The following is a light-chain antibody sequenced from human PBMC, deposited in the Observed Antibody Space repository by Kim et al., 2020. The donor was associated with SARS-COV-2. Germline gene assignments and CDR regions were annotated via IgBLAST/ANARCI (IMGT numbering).Light chain of an antibody. J-gene: IGLJ2*01. CDR1: SSDVSGYNY. V-gene: IGLV2-8*01. CDR2: EVS. CDR3: SSYAGSNNLV. Sequence: LTQPPSASGSPGQSVTISCTGTSSDVSGYNYVSWYQQHPGKAPKLMIYEVSKRPSGVPDRFSGSKSGNTASLTVSGLQAEDEADYYCSSYAGSNNLVFGGGTQLTVL.